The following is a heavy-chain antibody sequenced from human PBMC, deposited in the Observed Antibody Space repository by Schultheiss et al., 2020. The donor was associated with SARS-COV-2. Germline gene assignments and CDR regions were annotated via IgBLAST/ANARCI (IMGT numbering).Heavy chain of an antibody. J-gene: IGHJ1*01. V-gene: IGHV1-18*04. CDR1: GYTFTNYG. Sequence: ASVKVSCKASGYTFTNYGISWVRQVLGQGLVWIAWINNNNGNTYYAQKVQGRVTVTTETSTSQVYMELRSLRSDDTAVYFCARTTWDCTRGACYEHWGQGTLVTVSS. CDR2: INNNNGNT. D-gene: IGHD2-8*02. CDR3: ARTTWDCTRGACYEH.